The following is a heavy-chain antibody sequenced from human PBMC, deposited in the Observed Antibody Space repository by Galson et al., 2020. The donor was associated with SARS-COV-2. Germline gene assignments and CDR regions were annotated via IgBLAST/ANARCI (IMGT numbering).Heavy chain of an antibody. CDR1: GFTFNDYA. V-gene: IGHV3-23*01. CDR2: ISGTGGST. D-gene: IGHD2-15*01. J-gene: IGHJ4*02. Sequence: GGSLRLSCAASGFTFNDYAMSWVRQVPGKGLEWLSTISGTGGSTYYADSVKGRFTISRDNSKNTLYLQMNSLRAEDTAVYYCARDSLVTSCSGDSCFFDHWGQRTLVTVSS. CDR3: ARDSLVTSCSGDSCFFDH.